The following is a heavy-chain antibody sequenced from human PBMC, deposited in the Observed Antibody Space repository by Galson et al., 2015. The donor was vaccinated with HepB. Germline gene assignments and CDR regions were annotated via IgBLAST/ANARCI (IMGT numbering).Heavy chain of an antibody. CDR2: IYYSGRT. Sequence: ETLSLTCTVSGGSISSSSYYWGWIRQPPGKGLEWIGSIYYSGRTYYNPSLKSRVTISVATSKTQFSLRLSSVTAADTAVCYGARDAWIQLDFYYWGQGTLVTVSS. CDR3: ARDAWIQLDFYY. CDR1: GGSISSSSYY. D-gene: IGHD5-18*01. J-gene: IGHJ4*02. V-gene: IGHV4-39*07.